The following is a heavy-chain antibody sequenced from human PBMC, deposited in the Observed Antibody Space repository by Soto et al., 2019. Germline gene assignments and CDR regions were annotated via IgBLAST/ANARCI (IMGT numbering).Heavy chain of an antibody. Sequence: ASVKVSCKASGYTFTSYAMHWVRQAPGQRLEWMGWINAGNGNTKYSQKFQGRVTITRDTSASAAYMELSSLRSEDTAVYYCARNHGIKQLVLYYYYYYGMDVWGQGTTVTVSS. V-gene: IGHV1-3*01. D-gene: IGHD6-13*01. CDR3: ARNHGIKQLVLYYYYYYGMDV. CDR2: INAGNGNT. J-gene: IGHJ6*02. CDR1: GYTFTSYA.